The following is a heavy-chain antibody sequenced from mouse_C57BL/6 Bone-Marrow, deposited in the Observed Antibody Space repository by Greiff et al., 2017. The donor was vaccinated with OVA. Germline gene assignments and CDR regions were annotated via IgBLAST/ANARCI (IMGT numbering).Heavy chain of an antibody. Sequence: EVMLVESGGGLVKPGGSLKLSCAASGFTFSSYTMSWVRQTPEKRLEWVATISGGGGNTYYPDSVKGRFTISRDNAKNTLYLQMSRLRSEDTALYYCARHRSIYDGYYGFAYWGQGTLVTVSA. V-gene: IGHV5-9*01. D-gene: IGHD2-3*01. J-gene: IGHJ3*01. CDR1: GFTFSSYT. CDR3: ARHRSIYDGYYGFAY. CDR2: ISGGGGNT.